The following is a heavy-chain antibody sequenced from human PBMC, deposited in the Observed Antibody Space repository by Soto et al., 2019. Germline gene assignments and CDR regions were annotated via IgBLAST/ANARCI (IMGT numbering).Heavy chain of an antibody. J-gene: IGHJ3*02. CDR2: IYHSGST. CDR3: ARRTYSGYDWGDAFDI. D-gene: IGHD5-12*01. CDR1: GGSISSSNW. V-gene: IGHV4-4*02. Sequence: QVQLQESGPGLVKPSGTLSLTCAVSGGSISSSNWWSWVRQPPGKGLEWIGEIYHSGSTNYNPSLTSRITISVDKSKNQFSLKLSSVTAADTAVYYCARRTYSGYDWGDAFDIWGQGTTVTVSS.